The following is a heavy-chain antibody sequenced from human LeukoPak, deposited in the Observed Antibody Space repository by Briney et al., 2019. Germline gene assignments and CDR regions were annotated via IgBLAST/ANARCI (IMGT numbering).Heavy chain of an antibody. CDR1: GFSFGSYG. V-gene: IGHV3-23*01. CDR2: IHYSDGTT. Sequence: QPGGSLRLSCVASGFSFGSYGVSWFRQAPGKGLEWVSTIHYSDGTTYYADSVKGRFTVSRDNSKNTLSLQMDNLRTEDTAVYYCAKGGGRPLDDAFDIWGQETMVTVSS. J-gene: IGHJ3*02. CDR3: AKGGGRPLDDAFDI.